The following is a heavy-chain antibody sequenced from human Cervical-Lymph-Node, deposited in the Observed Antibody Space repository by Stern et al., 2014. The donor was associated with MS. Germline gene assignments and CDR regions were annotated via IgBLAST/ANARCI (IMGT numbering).Heavy chain of an antibody. Sequence: LQLAQSGAEVKKPGESLKISCKGSGYSFTANRIAWVRQIPGKGLEWRGTIYPGDSDTRYSPSFQGQVTISADKSISTAYLQWSSLKASDTAMYYCARDYGDYAFDYWGQGTLVTVSS. J-gene: IGHJ4*02. V-gene: IGHV5-51*01. D-gene: IGHD4-17*01. CDR2: IYPGDSDT. CDR1: GYSFTANR. CDR3: ARDYGDYAFDY.